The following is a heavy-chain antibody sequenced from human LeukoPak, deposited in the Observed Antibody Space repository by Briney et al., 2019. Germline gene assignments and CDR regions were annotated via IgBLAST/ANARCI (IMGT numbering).Heavy chain of an antibody. CDR2: IYYSGST. CDR3: ARDDSSSSLSGFDY. CDR1: GGSISSSSYY. Sequence: SETLSLTCTVSGGSISSSSYYWGWIRQPPGKRLEWIGSIYYSGSTYYNPSLKSRVTISVDTSKNQFSLKLSSVTAADTAVYYCARDDSSSSLSGFDYWGQGTLVTVSS. J-gene: IGHJ4*02. D-gene: IGHD6-6*01. V-gene: IGHV4-39*07.